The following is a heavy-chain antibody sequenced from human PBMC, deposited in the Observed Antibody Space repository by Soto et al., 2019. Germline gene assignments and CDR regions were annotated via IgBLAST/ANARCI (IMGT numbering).Heavy chain of an antibody. J-gene: IGHJ4*02. Sequence: PGGSLRLSCAASGFTFSSYEMNWVRQAPGKGLELVSYISSGGSTIYYADSVRGRFTISRDNAKNSLYLQMNSLRAEDTAVYYCARDDSGYPSYFHYWGQGTLVTVSS. CDR1: GFTFSSYE. V-gene: IGHV3-48*03. CDR3: ARDDSGYPSYFHY. D-gene: IGHD3-16*02. CDR2: ISSGGSTI.